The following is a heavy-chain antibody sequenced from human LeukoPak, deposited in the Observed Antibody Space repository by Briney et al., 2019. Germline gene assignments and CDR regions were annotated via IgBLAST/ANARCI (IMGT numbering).Heavy chain of an antibody. J-gene: IGHJ4*02. CDR1: GYTFTSYY. V-gene: IGHV1-2*02. D-gene: IGHD2-2*01. CDR3: ARVKKLMPEFEF. Sequence: GASVKVSCKASGYTFTSYYMHWVRQAPGQGLEWMGWINPNSGATKYAQKFQGRVSMTRDTSINTAYMDLTNLRPDDTAIFYCARVKKLMPEFEFWGQGTLVTVSS. CDR2: INPNSGAT.